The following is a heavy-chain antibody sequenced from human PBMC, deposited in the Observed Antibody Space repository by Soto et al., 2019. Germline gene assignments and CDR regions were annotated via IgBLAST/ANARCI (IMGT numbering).Heavy chain of an antibody. CDR2: IYSGGST. J-gene: IGHJ3*02. D-gene: IGHD4-17*01. V-gene: IGHV3-53*04. Sequence: EVQLVESGGGLVQPGGSLRLSCAASGFTVSSSYMSYVRQAPGKGLEWVSVIYSGGSTFYADSVKGRFTISRHNSNNTLYLQLNSLRAEDTAVYSCASGWTVAAFDIWGQGTMVTVSS. CDR3: ASGWTVAAFDI. CDR1: GFTVSSSY.